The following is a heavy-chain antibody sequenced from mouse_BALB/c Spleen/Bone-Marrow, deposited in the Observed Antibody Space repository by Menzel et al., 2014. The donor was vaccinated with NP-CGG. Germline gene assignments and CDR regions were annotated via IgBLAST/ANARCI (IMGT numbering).Heavy chain of an antibody. CDR1: GYTFTSYV. Sequence: EVYLVESGPELVKPGASVKMSCKASGYTFTSYVMHWVKQKPGQGLEWIGYINPYNDGTKYNEKFKGKATLTSDKSSSTAYMELSSLTSEDSAVYYCAREGVDYFDYWGQGTTLTVSS. CDR3: AREGVDYFDY. V-gene: IGHV1-14*01. J-gene: IGHJ2*01. CDR2: INPYNDGT.